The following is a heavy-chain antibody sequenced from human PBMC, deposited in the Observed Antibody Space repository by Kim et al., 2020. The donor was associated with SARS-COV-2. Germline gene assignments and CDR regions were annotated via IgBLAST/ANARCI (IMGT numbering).Heavy chain of an antibody. Sequence: SETLSLTCTVSGGSISGYYWSWIQQPPGKGLEWIGYIYYSGSTNYNPSLKSRVTISVDTSKNQFSLKLSSVTAADTAVYYCARGDGYNRYWGQGTLVTVSS. D-gene: IGHD5-12*01. CDR3: ARGDGYNRY. CDR1: GGSISGYY. V-gene: IGHV4-59*01. J-gene: IGHJ4*02. CDR2: IYYSGST.